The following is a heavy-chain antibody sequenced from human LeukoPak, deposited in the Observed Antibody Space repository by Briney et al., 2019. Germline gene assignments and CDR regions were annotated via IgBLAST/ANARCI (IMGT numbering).Heavy chain of an antibody. J-gene: IGHJ3*02. Sequence: GGSLRLSCAASGFTFSSFWMHWVRQAPGKGMVWVSHVHKDGISTSYTDSVKGRFTISRDNAKNTVDLHMNSLRAEDTGVYYCARGGSGCFDIWGQGTMVTVSS. D-gene: IGHD1-26*01. CDR2: VHKDGIST. V-gene: IGHV3-74*01. CDR1: GFTFSSFW. CDR3: ARGGSGCFDI.